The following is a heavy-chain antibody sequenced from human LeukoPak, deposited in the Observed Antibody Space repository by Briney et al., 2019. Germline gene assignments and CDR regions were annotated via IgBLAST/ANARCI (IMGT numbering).Heavy chain of an antibody. J-gene: IGHJ5*02. CDR2: RYTSGRT. Sequence: SETLSLTCTVSGGYVSSLRYYWSWNRQPAGKGLEWIGRRYTSGRTDYNPSLQSRITISLDTSKNQFSLSLSSVTAADTAVYYCAASFMVRGVNWFDPWGQGTLVTVSS. CDR3: AASFMVRGVNWFDP. V-gene: IGHV4-61*02. D-gene: IGHD3-10*01. CDR1: GGYVSSLRYY.